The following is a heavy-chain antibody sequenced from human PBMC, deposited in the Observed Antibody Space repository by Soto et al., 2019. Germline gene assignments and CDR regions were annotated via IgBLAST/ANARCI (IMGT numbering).Heavy chain of an antibody. CDR1: GYTFSNYG. Sequence: ASVKVSCKTSGYTFSNYGISWVRQAPGQGLEWVGWVNVNDGRTNYAQNLQDRVTVSTDTSTSTAFMELRSLRSDDTAMYYCARDINWNVDDWGQGTLVTVSS. CDR3: ARDINWNVDD. J-gene: IGHJ4*02. D-gene: IGHD1-1*01. CDR2: VNVNDGRT. V-gene: IGHV1-18*01.